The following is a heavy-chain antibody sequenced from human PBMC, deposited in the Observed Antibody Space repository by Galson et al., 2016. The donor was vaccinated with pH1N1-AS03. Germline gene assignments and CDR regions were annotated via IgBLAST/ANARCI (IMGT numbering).Heavy chain of an antibody. Sequence: SVKVSCKASGYTCNSWGINWVRQAPGQGLEWMGWINTQTGRQTYAPGFIGRFVFSMDHAVSTAYVQINSLKAEDTGVYYCLRDAGSLFDYWGQGTLGTVSS. CDR3: LRDAGSLFDY. J-gene: IGHJ4*02. V-gene: IGHV7-4-1*02. D-gene: IGHD6-13*01. CDR2: INTQTGRQ. CDR1: GYTCNSWG.